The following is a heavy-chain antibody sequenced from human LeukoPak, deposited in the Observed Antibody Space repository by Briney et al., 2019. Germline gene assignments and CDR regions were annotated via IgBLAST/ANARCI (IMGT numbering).Heavy chain of an antibody. CDR2: ISYDVSNK. CDR1: GFTFSTYG. J-gene: IGHJ3*02. Sequence: RAGGSLILSCAASGFTFSTYGMHWVRQAPGKGLEWVAVISYDVSNKYYADSVKGRFTISRDNSKNTLYLQMNSLRAEDTAVYYCAKEYLIWFGDFDAFDIWGQGTMVTVSS. D-gene: IGHD3-10*01. V-gene: IGHV3-30*18. CDR3: AKEYLIWFGDFDAFDI.